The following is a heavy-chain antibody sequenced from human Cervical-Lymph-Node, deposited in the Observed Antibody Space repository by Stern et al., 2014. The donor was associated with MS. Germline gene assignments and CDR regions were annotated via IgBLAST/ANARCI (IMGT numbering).Heavy chain of an antibody. CDR1: GYMFTRYS. Sequence: VQLVQSGSEMKMPGASVKVSCKASGYMFTRYSLNWVRLAPGQGLELMTCIITRTGDPTYAPAFTGRFVFSLDTSVSTAFLQINSLKTEDTAVYYCARPIASADHAFDSWGQGTLVTVSS. CDR2: IITRTGDP. J-gene: IGHJ4*02. D-gene: IGHD6-13*01. V-gene: IGHV7-4-1*02. CDR3: ARPIASADHAFDS.